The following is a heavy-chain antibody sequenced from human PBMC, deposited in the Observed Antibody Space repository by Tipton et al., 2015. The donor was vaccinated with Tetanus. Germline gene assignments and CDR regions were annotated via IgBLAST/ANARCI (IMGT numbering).Heavy chain of an antibody. Sequence: VQLVQSGPEVKKPGASVKVSCKASGYTFTTYGINWVRQAPGQGLEWMGWNGGYNGEQNYAQRFQGRVAMTTDTSTNTAYMELRSLRSDDTAFYYCARLVRQWLVPEDYWGQGTLVTVSS. J-gene: IGHJ4*02. CDR3: ARLVRQWLVPEDY. D-gene: IGHD6-19*01. V-gene: IGHV1-18*01. CDR2: NGGYNGEQ. CDR1: GYTFTTYG.